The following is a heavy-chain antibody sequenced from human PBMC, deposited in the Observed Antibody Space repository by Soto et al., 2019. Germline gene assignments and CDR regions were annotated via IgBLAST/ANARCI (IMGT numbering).Heavy chain of an antibody. J-gene: IGHJ6*02. CDR2: IKSKTDGGTT. Sequence: GGSLRLSCAASGFTFSNAWMNWVRQAPGKGLEWVGRIKSKTDGGTTDYAAPVKGRFTISRDDSKNTLYLQMNSLKTEDTAVYYCTTGVDYNPITMIVVVISTNYYGMDVWGQGTTVTVSS. V-gene: IGHV3-15*07. D-gene: IGHD3-22*01. CDR1: GFTFSNAW. CDR3: TTGVDYNPITMIVVVISTNYYGMDV.